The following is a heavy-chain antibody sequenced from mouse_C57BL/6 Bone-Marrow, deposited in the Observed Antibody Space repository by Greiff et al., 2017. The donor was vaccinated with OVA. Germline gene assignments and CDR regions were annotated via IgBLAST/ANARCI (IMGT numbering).Heavy chain of an antibody. V-gene: IGHV1-55*01. J-gene: IGHJ4*01. CDR2: IYPGSGSS. D-gene: IGHD1-1*01. CDR3: ARDYGSLYYYAMDY. Sequence: QVQLQQPGAELVKPGASVKMSCKASGYTFTSYWITWVKQRPGQGLEWIGDIYPGSGSSNYNEKFKSKATLTVDTSSSTAYMQLSSLTSEDSAVYYCARDYGSLYYYAMDYWGQGTSVTVSS. CDR1: GYTFTSYW.